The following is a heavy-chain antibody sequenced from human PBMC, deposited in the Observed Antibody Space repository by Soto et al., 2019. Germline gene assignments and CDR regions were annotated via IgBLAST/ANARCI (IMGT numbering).Heavy chain of an antibody. CDR3: ARVLVYGDYAEWYFDL. CDR2: IYYSGST. D-gene: IGHD4-17*01. CDR1: GGSISSGGYY. Sequence: SETLSLTCTVSGGSISSGGYYWSWIRQHPGKGLEWIGYIYYSGSTYYNPSLKSRVTISVDTSKNQFSLKLSSVTAADTAVYYCARVLVYGDYAEWYFDLWGRGTLVTSPQ. J-gene: IGHJ2*01. V-gene: IGHV4-31*03.